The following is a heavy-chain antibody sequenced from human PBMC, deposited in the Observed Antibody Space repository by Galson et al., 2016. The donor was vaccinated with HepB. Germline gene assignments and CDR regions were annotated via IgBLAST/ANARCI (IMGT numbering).Heavy chain of an antibody. Sequence: SLRLSCAASGFTFSSHWMSWVRQAPGKGLEWMAYINFNGNDIYYVDSVRGRFTISRDNAKNSLYLRMNSLRADDTAVYYCARDGRLGSSDYWGQGTLVTVSS. CDR2: INFNGNDI. CDR3: ARDGRLGSSDY. D-gene: IGHD3-16*01. CDR1: GFTFSSHW. J-gene: IGHJ4*02. V-gene: IGHV3-7*01.